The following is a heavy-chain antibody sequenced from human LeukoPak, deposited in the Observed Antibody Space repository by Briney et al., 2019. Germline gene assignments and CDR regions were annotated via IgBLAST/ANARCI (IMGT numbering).Heavy chain of an antibody. D-gene: IGHD3-10*01. J-gene: IGHJ6*02. CDR1: GFTFSNHG. V-gene: IGHV3-33*01. CDR2: LWYDGSNK. CDR3: ARGTPLVALHYYGLDV. Sequence: GGSLRLSCAASGFTFSNHGMHWVRQAPGRGLEWVAGLWYDGSNKNYAESVKGRFTISRDNSKNTVYLQMDSPRVEDTAMYYCARGTPLVALHYYGLDVWGQGTTVTVSS.